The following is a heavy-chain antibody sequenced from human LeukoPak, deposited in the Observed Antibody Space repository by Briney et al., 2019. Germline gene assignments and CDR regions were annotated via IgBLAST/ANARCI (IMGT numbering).Heavy chain of an antibody. V-gene: IGHV4-39*01. CDR3: TRQFKDYYDSGGYYS. Sequence: SETLSLTCTVSGGSISSTSYYWGWIRQPPGKGLEWIGSPYYSGSTYYNPSLKSRVTISVDTSKNQFSLKLTSVTAADTAVYYCTRQFKDYYDSGGYYSWGQGTLVTVSS. CDR2: PYYSGST. CDR1: GGSISSTSYY. D-gene: IGHD3-22*01. J-gene: IGHJ4*02.